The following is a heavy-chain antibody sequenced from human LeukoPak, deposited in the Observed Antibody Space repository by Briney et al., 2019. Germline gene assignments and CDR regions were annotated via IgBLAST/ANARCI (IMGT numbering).Heavy chain of an antibody. CDR1: GYSFTSYW. Sequence: HGESLKFSGKGSGYSFTSYWIGWVRQMPGKGLEWTGIIYPGDSDTRYSPSFQGQVSISADKSISTAYLQWSSLKASDTAMYYCVRLDSSGYPQDYYYGMDVWGQGTTVTVSS. J-gene: IGHJ6*02. CDR3: VRLDSSGYPQDYYYGMDV. D-gene: IGHD3-22*01. CDR2: IYPGDSDT. V-gene: IGHV5-51*01.